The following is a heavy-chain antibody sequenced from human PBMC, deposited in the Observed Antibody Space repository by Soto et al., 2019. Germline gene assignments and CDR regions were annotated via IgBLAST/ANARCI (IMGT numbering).Heavy chain of an antibody. Sequence: SETLSLTCTVSGGSVSSGSYYWSWIRQPPGKGLEWIGYIYYSGSTNYNPSLKSRVTISVDTSKNQFSLKLSSVTAADTAVYYCARGRRDSSGYILFWFDYWGQGTLVTVSS. V-gene: IGHV4-61*01. J-gene: IGHJ4*02. CDR2: IYYSGST. D-gene: IGHD3-22*01. CDR1: GGSVSSGSYY. CDR3: ARGRRDSSGYILFWFDY.